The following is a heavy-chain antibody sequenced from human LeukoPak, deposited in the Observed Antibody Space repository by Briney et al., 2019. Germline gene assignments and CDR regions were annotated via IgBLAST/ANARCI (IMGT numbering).Heavy chain of an antibody. CDR2: ISSSSSYI. CDR3: AREGVGATANFDY. J-gene: IGHJ4*02. CDR1: GFTLSSYS. Sequence: GSLRLSCAASGFTLSSYSMNWVRQAPGKGLEWVSSISSSSSYIYYADSVKGRFTISRDNAKNSLYLQMNSLRAEDTAVYYCAREGVGATANFDYWGQGTLVTVSS. V-gene: IGHV3-21*01. D-gene: IGHD1-26*01.